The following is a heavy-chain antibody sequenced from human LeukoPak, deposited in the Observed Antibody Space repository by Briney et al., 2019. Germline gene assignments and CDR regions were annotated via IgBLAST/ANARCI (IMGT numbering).Heavy chain of an antibody. D-gene: IGHD6-25*01. CDR1: GFTFSNYG. V-gene: IGHV3-30*18. Sequence: PGESLRLSCAASGFTFSNYGMQWVRQAPGKGLEWVAVISHDGTTTFYADSVKGRITISRDNSKNTLDLQMDSLRVEDTAVYFCAKEPNAYSSGWYFQDWGQGTLVTVSS. CDR2: ISHDGTTT. J-gene: IGHJ1*01. CDR3: AKEPNAYSSGWYFQD.